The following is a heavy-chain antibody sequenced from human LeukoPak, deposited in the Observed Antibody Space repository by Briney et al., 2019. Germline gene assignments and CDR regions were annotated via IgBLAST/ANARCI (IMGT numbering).Heavy chain of an antibody. CDR2: ISYDGSNK. J-gene: IGHJ4*02. CDR1: GFTSSSYG. Sequence: PGGSLRLSCTASGFTSSSYGMHWVRQAPGRGLEWVTVISYDGSNKYFADSVKGRFTISRDNSKNTLFLQMNSLRAEDTAVYYCAKDMTQFWSGPDYWGQGTLVTVSS. CDR3: AKDMTQFWSGPDY. V-gene: IGHV3-30*18. D-gene: IGHD3-3*01.